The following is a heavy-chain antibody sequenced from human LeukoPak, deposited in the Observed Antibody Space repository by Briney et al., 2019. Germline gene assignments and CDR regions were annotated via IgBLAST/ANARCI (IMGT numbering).Heavy chain of an antibody. V-gene: IGHV3-23*01. CDR3: ANPKNDYGYRYNYFDP. CDR1: GFTFSSYA. Sequence: GGSLRLSCAASGFTFSSYAMSWVRQAPGKGLEWVSAISGSGGSTYYADSVKGRFTISRDNSKNTLYLQMNSLRAEDTAVYYCANPKNDYGYRYNYFDPWGQGTLVIVSS. J-gene: IGHJ5*02. CDR2: ISGSGGST. D-gene: IGHD4/OR15-4a*01.